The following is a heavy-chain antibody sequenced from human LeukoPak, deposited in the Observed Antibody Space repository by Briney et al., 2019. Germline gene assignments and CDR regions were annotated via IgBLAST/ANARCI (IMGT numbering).Heavy chain of an antibody. J-gene: IGHJ4*02. CDR2: IYYRGST. Sequence: SETLSLTCTVSGGSISSSSYYWGWIRQPPGKGLEWIGSIYYRGSTYYNPSLKSRVTISVDTSKNQFSLKLSSVTAADTAVYYCARDKRGYSYGFDYWGQGTLVTVSS. CDR3: ARDKRGYSYGFDY. V-gene: IGHV4-39*02. D-gene: IGHD5-18*01. CDR1: GGSISSSSYY.